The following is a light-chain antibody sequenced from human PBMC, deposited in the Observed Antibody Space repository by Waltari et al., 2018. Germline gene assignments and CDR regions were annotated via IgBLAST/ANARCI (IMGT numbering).Light chain of an antibody. J-gene: IGKJ2*01. CDR1: QSISGW. CDR2: KAS. CDR3: QQQYT. Sequence: DIQMTQSPSTLSASVGDRVTITCRASQSISGWLAWYQQKPGKAPKLLIYKASSLESGVPSRFSGSGSGTEFTLTICSLQPDDFATYYCQQQYTFGQGTKLEIK. V-gene: IGKV1-5*03.